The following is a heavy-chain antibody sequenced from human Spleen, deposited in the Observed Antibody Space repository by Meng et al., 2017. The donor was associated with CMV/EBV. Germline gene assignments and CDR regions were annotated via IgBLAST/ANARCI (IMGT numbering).Heavy chain of an antibody. Sequence: ASVKVSCKASGYTSTSYDINWVRQATGQGLEWMGWMNPNSGNTGYAQKFQGRVTMTRNTSISTAYMELSSLRSEDTAVYYCARVERFLEWLLSIGGMGIGMDVWGQGTTVTVSS. CDR3: ARVERFLEWLLSIGGMGIGMDV. D-gene: IGHD3-3*01. V-gene: IGHV1-8*01. CDR1: GYTSTSYD. CDR2: MNPNSGNT. J-gene: IGHJ6*02.